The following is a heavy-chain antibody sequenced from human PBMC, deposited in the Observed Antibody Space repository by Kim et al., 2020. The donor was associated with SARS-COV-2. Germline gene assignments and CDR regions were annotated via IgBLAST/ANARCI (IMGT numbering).Heavy chain of an antibody. V-gene: IGHV4-59*09. D-gene: IGHD6-13*01. Sequence: PSLKSRVTISVDTSKNQFSLKLSSVTAADTAVYYCARGSSYSSSGRYFDLWGRGTLVTVSS. CDR3: ARGSSYSSSGRYFDL. J-gene: IGHJ2*01.